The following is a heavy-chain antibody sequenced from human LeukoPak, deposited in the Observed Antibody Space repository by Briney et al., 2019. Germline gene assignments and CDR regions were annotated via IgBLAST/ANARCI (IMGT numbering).Heavy chain of an antibody. CDR1: GFTFSSDA. Sequence: GGSLRLSCAASGFTFSSDAMSWVRQAPGKGLEWVAAISGSGGASFYADSVKGRFTISRDNAKNSLYLQMNSLRAEDTAVYYCAREPLGDFDYWGQGTLVTVSS. CDR3: AREPLGDFDY. V-gene: IGHV3-23*01. CDR2: ISGSGGAS. J-gene: IGHJ4*02. D-gene: IGHD1-14*01.